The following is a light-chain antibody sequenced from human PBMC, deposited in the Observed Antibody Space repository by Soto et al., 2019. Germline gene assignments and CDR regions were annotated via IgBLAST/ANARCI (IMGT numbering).Light chain of an antibody. J-gene: IGKJ2*01. CDR2: GAS. CDR3: QPYDNWPYT. V-gene: IGKV3-15*01. CDR1: QSVSSY. Sequence: EIVMTQSPATLSVSRGERATLSCRASQSVSSYLAWYQQKPGQAPRLLIYGASTRATGIPARFSGSGSGTDFTLTISSLQSEDFAVYYCQPYDNWPYTFGQGTKLEIK.